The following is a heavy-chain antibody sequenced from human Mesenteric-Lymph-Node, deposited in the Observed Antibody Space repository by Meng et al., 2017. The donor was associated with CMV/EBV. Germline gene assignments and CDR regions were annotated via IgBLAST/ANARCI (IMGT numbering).Heavy chain of an antibody. CDR3: ARWGTLYYDFWSGYYSHYYYYGMDV. Sequence: ASVKVSCKASGYTFTSYDINWVRQATGQGLEWMGWINPNSGNTGYAQKFQGRVTITRNTSISTAYMELSSLRSEDTAVYYCARWGTLYYDFWSGYYSHYYYYGMDVWGQGTTVTVSS. CDR1: GYTFTSYD. CDR2: INPNSGNT. J-gene: IGHJ6*02. V-gene: IGHV1-8*03. D-gene: IGHD3-3*01.